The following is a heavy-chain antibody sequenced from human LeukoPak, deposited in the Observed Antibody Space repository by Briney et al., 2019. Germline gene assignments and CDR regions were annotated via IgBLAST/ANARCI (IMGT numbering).Heavy chain of an antibody. CDR2: IYSGGST. V-gene: IGHV3-53*01. J-gene: IGHJ4*02. Sequence: GGSLRLSCAASGFPVSSNYMSWVREAPGKGLEWVSVIYSGGSTYYADSVKGRFTISRDNSKNTLYLQMNSLRAEDTAVYYCARDSGRDTAMVTHFDYWGQGTLVTISS. CDR3: ARDSGRDTAMVTHFDY. CDR1: GFPVSSNY. D-gene: IGHD5-18*01.